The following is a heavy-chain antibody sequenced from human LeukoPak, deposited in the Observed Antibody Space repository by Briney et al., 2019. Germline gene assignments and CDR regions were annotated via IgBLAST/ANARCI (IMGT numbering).Heavy chain of an antibody. J-gene: IGHJ4*02. CDR2: FYTSGST. CDR3: ARHHDYVWGSYRHFDY. CDR1: GGSISSGTYY. V-gene: IGHV4-61*02. D-gene: IGHD3-16*02. Sequence: SETLSLTCTVSGGSISSGTYYWSWIRQPAGKGLEWIGRFYTSGSTNYNPSLKSRVTISVDTSKNQFSLKLCSVTAADTAVYYCARHHDYVWGSYRHFDYWGQGTLVTVSS.